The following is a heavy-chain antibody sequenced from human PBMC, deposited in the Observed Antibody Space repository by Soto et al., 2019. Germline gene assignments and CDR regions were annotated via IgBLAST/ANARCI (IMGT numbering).Heavy chain of an antibody. CDR1: GFTFSSYA. J-gene: IGHJ4*02. CDR2: ISGSGGST. D-gene: IGHD2-2*01. CDR3: AKQQSVVVVPAAIAPFDY. V-gene: IGHV3-23*01. Sequence: GGSLRLSCAASGFTFSSYAMSWVRQAPGKGLEWVSAISGSGGSTYYADSVKGRFTISRDNSKNTLYLQMNSLRAEDTAVYYCAKQQSVVVVPAAIAPFDYWGQGTLVTVSS.